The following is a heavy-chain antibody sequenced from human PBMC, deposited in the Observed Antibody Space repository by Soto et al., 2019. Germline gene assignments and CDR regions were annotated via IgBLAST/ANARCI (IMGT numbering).Heavy chain of an antibody. D-gene: IGHD6-6*01. CDR2: IFYSGNT. J-gene: IGHJ3*02. CDR3: ARDRSYSTSRYDAFDI. Sequence: QVQLQESGPGLVKPSETLSLTCTVSGGSISSYYWSWIRQPPGRGLEWIGYIFYSGNTDYNPSLKSRVTISLATSKNQFSLRLSAVTAADTAVYYCARDRSYSTSRYDAFDIWGQGTMVTVSS. V-gene: IGHV4-59*01. CDR1: GGSISSYY.